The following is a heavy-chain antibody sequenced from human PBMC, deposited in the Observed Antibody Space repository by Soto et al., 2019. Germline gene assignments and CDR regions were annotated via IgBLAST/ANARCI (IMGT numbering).Heavy chain of an antibody. CDR1: GGSISSGGYY. CDR3: ARDGRSSSWYDGMDV. J-gene: IGHJ6*02. V-gene: IGHV4-31*03. CDR2: IYYSGST. D-gene: IGHD6-13*01. Sequence: QVQLQESGPGLVKPSQTLSLTCPVSGGSISSGGYYWSWIRQHPGKGLEWIGYIYYSGSTYYNPSLKSRVTISVDTSKNQFSLKLSSVTAADTAVYYCARDGRSSSWYDGMDVWGQGTTVTVSS.